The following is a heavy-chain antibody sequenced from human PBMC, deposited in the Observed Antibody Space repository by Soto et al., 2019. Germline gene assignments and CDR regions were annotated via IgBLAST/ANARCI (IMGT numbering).Heavy chain of an antibody. Sequence: EVQLVESGGGLVQPGGSLRLSCAASGLTFSTSWMSWVRQAPGKGLEWVANIKEDGSEKYYLVSLKGRFTISRDNAKNSLYLQMNSLRAEDTAVYYCASLRGVYSDGSHFDYWGQGTLVTVSS. CDR2: IKEDGSEK. CDR1: GLTFSTSW. J-gene: IGHJ4*02. V-gene: IGHV3-7*05. CDR3: ASLRGVYSDGSHFDY. D-gene: IGHD5-18*01.